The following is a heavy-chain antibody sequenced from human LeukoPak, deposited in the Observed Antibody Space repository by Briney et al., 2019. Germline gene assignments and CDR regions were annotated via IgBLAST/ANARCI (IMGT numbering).Heavy chain of an antibody. Sequence: SETLSLTCTVSGGSISSGSYYWSWIRQPAGKGLEWIGRIYTSGSTNYNPSLKSRVTISVDTSKNQFSLKLSSVTAADTAVYYCAREKEYSSSWYSNWFDLWGQGTLVTVSS. CDR2: IYTSGST. CDR3: AREKEYSSSWYSNWFDL. V-gene: IGHV4-61*02. CDR1: GGSISSGSYY. J-gene: IGHJ5*02. D-gene: IGHD6-13*01.